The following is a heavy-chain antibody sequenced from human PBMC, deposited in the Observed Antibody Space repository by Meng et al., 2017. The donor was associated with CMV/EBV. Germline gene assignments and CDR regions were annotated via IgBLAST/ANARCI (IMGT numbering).Heavy chain of an antibody. J-gene: IGHJ6*02. CDR1: GFTFSSYS. CDR3: AREDIVVVPAASYYGMDV. D-gene: IGHD2-2*01. CDR2: ISSSSSTI. V-gene: IGHV3-48*04. Sequence: GESLKISCAASGFTFSSYSVNWVRQAPGKGLEWVSYISSSSSTIYYADSVKGRFTISRDNAKNSLYLQMNSLRAEDTAVYYCAREDIVVVPAASYYGMDVWGQGTTVTVSS.